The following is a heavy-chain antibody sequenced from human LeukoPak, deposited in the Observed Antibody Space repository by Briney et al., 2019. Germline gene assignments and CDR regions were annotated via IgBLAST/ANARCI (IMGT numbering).Heavy chain of an antibody. J-gene: IGHJ3*02. CDR1: GFTFSACE. V-gene: IGHV3-48*03. CDR2: ISRSGSTR. CDR3: ARVATMVRVPLDALDI. D-gene: IGHD3-10*01. Sequence: GGSLRLSCAISGFTFSACELTWVRQAPGKGLEEVSYISRSGSTRYYADSVKGRFTISRDNAKNSLYLQMNSLRAEDTAVYYCARVATMVRVPLDALDIWGQGTMVSVSS.